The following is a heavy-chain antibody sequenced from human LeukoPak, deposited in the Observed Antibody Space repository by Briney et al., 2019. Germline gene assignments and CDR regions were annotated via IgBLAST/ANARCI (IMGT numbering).Heavy chain of an antibody. J-gene: IGHJ4*02. V-gene: IGHV4-39*07. CDR1: GGSISSSSHY. CDR3: ARGRSV. CDR2: INHSGST. Sequence: SETLSLTCTVSGGSISSSSHYWSWIRQPPGKGLEWIGEINHSGSTNYNPSLKSRVTISVDTSKNRFSLKLSPVTAADTAVYYCARGRSVWGQGTLVTVSS.